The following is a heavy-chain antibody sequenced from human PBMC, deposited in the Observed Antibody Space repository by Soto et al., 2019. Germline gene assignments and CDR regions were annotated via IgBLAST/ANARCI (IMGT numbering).Heavy chain of an antibody. Sequence: QVQLQESGPGLVKPSRTLSLTCSVSGGSISSGGNYWNWIRQHPGKCLEWIGYTYYSGSTYYNPSLQSRDTISVDTSKTHFSLKLSSVTAADTAVYYCARDPSIADFYGMDVWGQGTTVTVSS. CDR1: GGSISSGGNY. CDR2: TYYSGST. V-gene: IGHV4-31*03. D-gene: IGHD6-13*01. J-gene: IGHJ6*02. CDR3: ARDPSIADFYGMDV.